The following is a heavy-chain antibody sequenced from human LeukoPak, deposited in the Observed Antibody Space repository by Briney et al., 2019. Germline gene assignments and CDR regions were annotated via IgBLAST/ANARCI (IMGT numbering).Heavy chain of an antibody. D-gene: IGHD1-26*01. CDR1: GFTFSYFG. V-gene: IGHV3-21*01. J-gene: IGHJ3*02. CDR3: ARNSGSYPDDAFDI. CDR2: ISSGSSYI. Sequence: TGGSLRLSCAASGFTFSYFGMNWVRQAPGKGLEWVSSISSGSSYIYYADSVKGRFTISRDNAKNSLYLQMNGLRAEDTAVYYCARNSGSYPDDAFDIWGQGTMVTVSS.